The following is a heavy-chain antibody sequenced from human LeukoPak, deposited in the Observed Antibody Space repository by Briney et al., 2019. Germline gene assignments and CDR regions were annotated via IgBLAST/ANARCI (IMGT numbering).Heavy chain of an antibody. D-gene: IGHD4-23*01. J-gene: IGHJ4*02. Sequence: PGGSLRLSCVASGFPFSSYWMTWVRQAPGKGLEWVANIKQDGSKKSYVDSVKGRFTISRDNAKNSLYLQMNSLRAEDTAIYYCAKFATVDFDYWGQGTLVTVSS. CDR3: AKFATVDFDY. V-gene: IGHV3-7*01. CDR2: IKQDGSKK. CDR1: GFPFSSYW.